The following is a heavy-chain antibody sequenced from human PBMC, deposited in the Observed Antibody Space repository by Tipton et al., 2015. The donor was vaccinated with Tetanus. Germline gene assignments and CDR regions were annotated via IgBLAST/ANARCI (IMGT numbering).Heavy chain of an antibody. D-gene: IGHD5/OR15-5a*01. CDR3: ARLREIVSRSGWALDY. V-gene: IGHV4-39*02. J-gene: IGHJ4*02. Sequence: WVRQSPGKGLEWIGSISYSGRTYYSPSLKSRVTMSVDTSKKDFSVRLGSVTAADTAVYYCARLREIVSRSGWALDYWGQGILVTVSS. CDR2: ISYSGRT.